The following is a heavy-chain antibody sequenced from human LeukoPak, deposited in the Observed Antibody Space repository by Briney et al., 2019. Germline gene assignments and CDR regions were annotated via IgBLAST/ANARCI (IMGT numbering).Heavy chain of an antibody. V-gene: IGHV3-48*03. CDR1: GFTFSSYE. CDR2: ISSSGSTI. D-gene: IGHD4-17*01. CDR3: ASQTVTTSFSAFDI. Sequence: GGSLRLSCAASGFTFSSYEMNWVRQAPGKGLEWVSYISSSGSTIYCADSVKGRFTISRDNAKNSLYLQMNSLRAEDTAVYYCASQTVTTSFSAFDIWGQGTMVTVSS. J-gene: IGHJ3*02.